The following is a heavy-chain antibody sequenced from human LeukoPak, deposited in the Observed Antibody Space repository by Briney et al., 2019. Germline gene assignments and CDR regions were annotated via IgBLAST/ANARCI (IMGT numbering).Heavy chain of an antibody. D-gene: IGHD6-13*01. Sequence: GGSLRLSCAASGFTFDDYGMSWVRQAPGKGLEWVSGINWNGGSTGYADSVKGRFTISRDNAKNSLYLQMNSLRAEDTALYHCARVEKQQLARGGYYYYYGMDVWGQGTTVTVSS. CDR1: GFTFDDYG. CDR3: ARVEKQQLARGGYYYYYGMDV. V-gene: IGHV3-20*01. CDR2: INWNGGST. J-gene: IGHJ6*02.